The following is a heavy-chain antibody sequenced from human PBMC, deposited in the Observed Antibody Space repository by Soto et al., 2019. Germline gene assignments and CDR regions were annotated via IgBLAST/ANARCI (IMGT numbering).Heavy chain of an antibody. Sequence: SVKVSCKASGGTFSSYAISWVRQAPGQGLEWMGGIIPIFGTANYAQKFQGRVTITADESTSTAYMELSSLRSEDTAVYYCVRGGGRDGYNFFDAFDIWGQGTMVTVSS. J-gene: IGHJ3*02. D-gene: IGHD5-12*01. CDR1: GGTFSSYA. V-gene: IGHV1-69*13. CDR3: VRGGGRDGYNFFDAFDI. CDR2: IIPIFGTA.